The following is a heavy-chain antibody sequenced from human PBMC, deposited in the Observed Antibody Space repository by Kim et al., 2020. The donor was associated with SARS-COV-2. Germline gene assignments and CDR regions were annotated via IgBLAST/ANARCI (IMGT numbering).Heavy chain of an antibody. CDR3: ARNPEDYGDYAWFDP. D-gene: IGHD4-17*01. CDR1: GGSISSSSYY. J-gene: IGHJ5*02. V-gene: IGHV4-39*01. Sequence: SETLSLTCTVSGGSISSSSYYWGWIRQPPGKGLEWIGSIYYSGSTYYNPSLKSRVTISVDTSKNQFSLKLSSVTAADTAVYYCARNPEDYGDYAWFDPWGQGTLVTVSS. CDR2: IYYSGST.